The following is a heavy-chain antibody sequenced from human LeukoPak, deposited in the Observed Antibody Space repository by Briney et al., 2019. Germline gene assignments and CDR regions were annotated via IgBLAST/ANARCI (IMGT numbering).Heavy chain of an antibody. CDR2: INPNSAGT. CDR3: AREDSGWYVDY. Sequence: ASVNVSCQASGYTSTDYYMHWVRQAPGQGLEWMGWINPNSAGTNYAQKFEGRVTMTRDTSISTAYMELSRLRSDDTAVYYCAREDSGWYVDYWGQGTLVTVSS. J-gene: IGHJ4*02. D-gene: IGHD6-19*01. CDR1: GYTSTDYY. V-gene: IGHV1-2*02.